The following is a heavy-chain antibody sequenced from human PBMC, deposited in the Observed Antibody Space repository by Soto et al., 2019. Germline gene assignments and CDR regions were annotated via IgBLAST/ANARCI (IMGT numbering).Heavy chain of an antibody. CDR2: LNTYGNT. CDR1: GGSISSYR. V-gene: IGHV4-4*07. CDR3: GRESGETWDYEAS. Sequence: PSETLSLTCTVSGGSISSYRRSWIRQPAGKGLEWIGRLNTYGNTHYNPSLKSRVTVSVDTSRNQFFLTLRSVTAADSAVYHCGRESGETWDYEASWGQGTPVTAPQ. J-gene: IGHJ5*02. D-gene: IGHD1-7*01.